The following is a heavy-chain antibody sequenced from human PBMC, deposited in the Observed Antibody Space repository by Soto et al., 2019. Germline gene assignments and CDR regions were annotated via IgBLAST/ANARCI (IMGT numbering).Heavy chain of an antibody. J-gene: IGHJ5*02. D-gene: IGHD5-12*01. CDR2: MNPNSGNT. Sequence: ASVKVSCKASGYTFTSYDINWVRQATGQGLEWMGWMNPNSGNTGYAQKFQGRVTMTRNTSISTAYMELSSLRSEDTAVYYCARVGTVATIWSVMVWFDPWGQGTLVTVSS. CDR1: GYTFTSYD. V-gene: IGHV1-8*01. CDR3: ARVGTVATIWSVMVWFDP.